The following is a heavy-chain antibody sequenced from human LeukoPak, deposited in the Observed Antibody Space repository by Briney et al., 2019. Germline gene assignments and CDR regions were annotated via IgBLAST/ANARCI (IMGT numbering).Heavy chain of an antibody. Sequence: GGSLRLSCAASGFTFSSYSMNWVRQAPGKGLEWVSSISSSSSYIYYADSVKGRFTISRDNAKNSLYLQMDSLRAEDTAVYYCARGIAARTGGGTDYWGQGTLVTVSS. J-gene: IGHJ4*02. D-gene: IGHD6-6*01. CDR2: ISSSSSYI. V-gene: IGHV3-21*01. CDR3: ARGIAARTGGGTDY. CDR1: GFTFSSYS.